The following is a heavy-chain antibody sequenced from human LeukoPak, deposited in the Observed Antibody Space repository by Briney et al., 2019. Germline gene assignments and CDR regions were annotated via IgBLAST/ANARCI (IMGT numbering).Heavy chain of an antibody. CDR3: AKERGGDCYPPYGMDV. CDR1: GFTFSSYS. V-gene: IGHV3-21*04. Sequence: GGSLRLSCAASGFTFSSYSMNWVRQAPGKGLEWVSSISSSSSYIYYADSVKGRFTIPRDNSKNTLYLQMNSLRPDDTAVYYCAKERGGDCYPPYGMDVWGQGTTVTVSS. D-gene: IGHD2-21*02. J-gene: IGHJ6*02. CDR2: ISSSSSYI.